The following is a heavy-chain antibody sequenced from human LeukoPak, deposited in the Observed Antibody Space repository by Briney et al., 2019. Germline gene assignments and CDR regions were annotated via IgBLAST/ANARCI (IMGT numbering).Heavy chain of an antibody. CDR2: IYSGGST. Sequence: GGSLRLSCAASGFTVSSNYMSWVRQAPGKGLEWVSVIYSGGSTYYADSVKGRFTISRDDSKNTLFLQMNGLKTEDTAVYYCTTSLSWGQGTLVTVSS. D-gene: IGHD1-14*01. J-gene: IGHJ5*02. CDR3: TTSLS. CDR1: GFTVSSNY. V-gene: IGHV3-66*01.